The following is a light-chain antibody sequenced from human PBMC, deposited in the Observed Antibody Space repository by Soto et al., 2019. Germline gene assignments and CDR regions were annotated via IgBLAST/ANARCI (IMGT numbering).Light chain of an antibody. CDR3: QKYSSVPV. V-gene: IGKV1-27*01. J-gene: IGKJ3*01. Sequence: DIQMTQSPTSLSASVGDRVTITCRASQGIRNFVAWYQQKPGKPTKLLIYAASTLQSGVPSRFSGSGSGTDFTLTINSLQPEDVATYSCQKYSSVPVFGPGTKVEI. CDR2: AAS. CDR1: QGIRNF.